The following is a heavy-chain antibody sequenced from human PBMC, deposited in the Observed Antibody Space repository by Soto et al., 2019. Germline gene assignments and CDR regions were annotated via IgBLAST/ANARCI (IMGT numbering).Heavy chain of an antibody. CDR3: ARTYGNDDFDI. CDR2: IWYDGSNK. CDR1: GFTFSSYG. V-gene: IGHV3-33*01. Sequence: PGGSLRLSCAASGFTFSSYGMHGVRQAPGKGLEWVAVIWYDGSNKYYADSVKGRFTISRDNSKNTLYLQMNSLRAEDTAVYYCARTYGNDDFDIWGQRTMVTVSS. J-gene: IGHJ3*02. D-gene: IGHD4-4*01.